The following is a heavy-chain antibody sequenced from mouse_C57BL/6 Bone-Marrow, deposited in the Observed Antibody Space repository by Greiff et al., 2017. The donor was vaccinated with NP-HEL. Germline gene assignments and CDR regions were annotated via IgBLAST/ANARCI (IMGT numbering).Heavy chain of an antibody. V-gene: IGHV1-80*01. D-gene: IGHD1-1*01. J-gene: IGHJ4*01. CDR1: GYAFSSYW. Sequence: LQQSGAELVKPGASVKISCKASGYAFSSYWMNWVKERPGKGLEWIGQIYPGDGDTKYNGKFKGKAPLTADNSSSTAYMQVSSLTSEDSAVYFCARGDYGSSRFGYAMDYWGQGTSVTVSS. CDR2: IYPGDGDT. CDR3: ARGDYGSSRFGYAMDY.